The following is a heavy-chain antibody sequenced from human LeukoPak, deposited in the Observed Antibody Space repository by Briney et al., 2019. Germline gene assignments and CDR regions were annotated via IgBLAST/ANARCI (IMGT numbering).Heavy chain of an antibody. J-gene: IGHJ4*02. CDR3: ARRCYCSSTSCYPYFNY. Sequence: GGSLRLSCAASGFTFSSYGMHWVRQAPGKGLEWVAVIWYDGSNKYYADSVKGRFTISRDNSKNTLYLQMNSLRAEDTAVYYCARRCYCSSTSCYPYFNYWGQGTLVTVSS. V-gene: IGHV3-33*01. CDR1: GFTFSSYG. D-gene: IGHD2-2*01. CDR2: IWYDGSNK.